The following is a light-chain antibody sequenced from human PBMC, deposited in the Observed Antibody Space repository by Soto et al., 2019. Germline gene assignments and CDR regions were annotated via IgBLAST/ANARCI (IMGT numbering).Light chain of an antibody. V-gene: IGKV1-27*01. Sequence: DIQMTQSPSSLSASVGYRVIITCRASEESSNYLAWYQQKPGKVPKLLIYGASTLQTGVPSRFSGSGSGTDFTLTISSLQTEDVATYYCQNYNRAPWTFGQGTKVESK. CDR2: GAS. CDR3: QNYNRAPWT. J-gene: IGKJ1*01. CDR1: EESSNY.